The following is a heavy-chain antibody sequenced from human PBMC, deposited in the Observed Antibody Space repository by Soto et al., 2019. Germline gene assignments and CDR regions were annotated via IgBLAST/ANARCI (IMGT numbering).Heavy chain of an antibody. V-gene: IGHV3-23*01. CDR3: ASARSPYCSNGLCCQRGEPIDY. CDR1: GFTFSRYA. J-gene: IGHJ4*02. Sequence: EVQLLESGGGLVQPGGSLRLSCAASGFTFSRYAMNWVRQAPGKGLEWVSSISGSGGITNYADSVKGRFTISRDTSKSTLYLQMNSLRAERTAVYVCASARSPYCSNGLCCQRGEPIDYWGQGALVAVSS. CDR2: ISGSGGIT. D-gene: IGHD2-8*01.